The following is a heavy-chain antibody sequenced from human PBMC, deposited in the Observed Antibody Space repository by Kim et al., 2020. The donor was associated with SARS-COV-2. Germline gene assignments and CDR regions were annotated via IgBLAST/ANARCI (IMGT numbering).Heavy chain of an antibody. D-gene: IGHD6-19*01. Sequence: SYAKKFQGRVTMTGDTSTSTVYMELSSLRSEDTAVYYCARSEYSSGWYTWGQGTLVTVSS. V-gene: IGHV1-46*01. J-gene: IGHJ5*02. CDR3: ARSEYSSGWYT.